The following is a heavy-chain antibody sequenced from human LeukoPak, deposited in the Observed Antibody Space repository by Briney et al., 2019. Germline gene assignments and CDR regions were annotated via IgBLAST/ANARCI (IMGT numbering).Heavy chain of an antibody. D-gene: IGHD5-12*01. V-gene: IGHV1-2*02. CDR3: ARTSRYSGYDRFDY. Sequence: ASVKVSCKASGYTFTGYYMHWVRQAPGQGLEWMGWINPNSGGTNYAQKFQGRVTMTRDTSISTAYMELNSLRSDDTAMHYCARTSRYSGYDRFDYWGQGTLVTVSS. J-gene: IGHJ4*02. CDR2: INPNSGGT. CDR1: GYTFTGYY.